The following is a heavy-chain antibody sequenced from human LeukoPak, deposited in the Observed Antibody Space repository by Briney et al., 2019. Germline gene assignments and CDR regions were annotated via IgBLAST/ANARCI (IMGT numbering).Heavy chain of an antibody. CDR1: GSSFTNYW. CDR2: IHIGDSDT. CDR3: ARDASGRQYYYYYYGMDV. V-gene: IGHV5-51*01. Sequence: GESLKISCKASGSSFTNYWIAWVRQMPGKGLEWMGNIHIGDSDTNYSPSFQGQVTISADRSIITAYLQWSSLKASDTAIYYCARDASGRQYYYYYYGMDVWDQGTTVTVSS. J-gene: IGHJ6*02. D-gene: IGHD3-10*01.